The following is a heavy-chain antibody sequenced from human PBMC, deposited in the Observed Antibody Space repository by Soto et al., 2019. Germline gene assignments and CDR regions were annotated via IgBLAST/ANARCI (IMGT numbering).Heavy chain of an antibody. D-gene: IGHD5-18*01. V-gene: IGHV4-59*07. CDR2: IYYSGST. CDR3: ARNIFPGYSYGSAVIPRKYNWFDP. J-gene: IGHJ5*02. Sequence: WDTLSITFTVSGGSISSYYWSWIRQTPGQGLEWIGYIYYSGSTNDNPSLKSRVTISVDTSKNQFSLKLSSVTAADTAVYYCARNIFPGYSYGSAVIPRKYNWFDPWGQGTLVTVS. CDR1: GGSISSYY.